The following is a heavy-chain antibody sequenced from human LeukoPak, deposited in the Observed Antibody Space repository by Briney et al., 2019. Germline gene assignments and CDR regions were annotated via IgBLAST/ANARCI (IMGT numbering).Heavy chain of an antibody. D-gene: IGHD5-18*01. V-gene: IGHV4-30-4*08. CDR2: IFYSGTT. Sequence: PSETLSLTXTVSGGSITSGGHYWSWVRQPPGKGLEWIGHIFYSGTTLYNPTLKTRLTISEDTSNNQFSLRLTSLTAADTAVYYCARGRGYGYGIDYWGQGTLVTVSS. J-gene: IGHJ4*02. CDR3: ARGRGYGYGIDY. CDR1: GGSITSGGHY.